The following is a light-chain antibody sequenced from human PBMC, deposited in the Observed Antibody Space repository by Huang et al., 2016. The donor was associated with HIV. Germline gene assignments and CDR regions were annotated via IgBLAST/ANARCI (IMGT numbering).Light chain of an antibody. CDR1: QGITTW. Sequence: DVQLTQSPSSVSASVGDRVTITCRASQGITTWLAWYQQKPGKAPNLLIQAASTLQSGVPSRFSGSGSGTHFTLTITSLQPEDSATYYCQQANSFPQLTFGGGTKVEIK. J-gene: IGKJ4*01. CDR3: QQANSFPQLT. V-gene: IGKV1-12*01. CDR2: AAS.